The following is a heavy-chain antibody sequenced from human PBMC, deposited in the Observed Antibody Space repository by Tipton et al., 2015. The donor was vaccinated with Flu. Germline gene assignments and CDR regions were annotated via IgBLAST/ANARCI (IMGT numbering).Heavy chain of an antibody. CDR1: SSSSYY. Sequence: SSSSYYWGWIRQPPGKGLEWVANIKQDGSEKYYVDSVKGRFTISRDNAKNSLYLQMNSLRAEDTAVYYCARSGFPYYDFWSGYFPMDVWGKGTTVTVSS. V-gene: IGHV3-7*01. CDR2: IKQDGSEK. J-gene: IGHJ6*03. D-gene: IGHD3-3*01. CDR3: ARSGFPYYDFWSGYFPMDV.